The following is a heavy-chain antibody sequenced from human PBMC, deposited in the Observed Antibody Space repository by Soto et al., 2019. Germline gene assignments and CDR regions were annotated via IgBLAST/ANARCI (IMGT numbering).Heavy chain of an antibody. CDR3: ARDGDYGDYGLYNWFDP. J-gene: IGHJ5*02. CDR2: IIPIFGTA. D-gene: IGHD4-17*01. Sequence: QVQLVQSGAEVKKPGSSVKVSCKASGGTFSSYAISWVRQAPGQGLEWMGGIIPIFGTANYAQKFQGRVTITADESTSTAYMELSSLSSEDTAVYYCARDGDYGDYGLYNWFDPWGQGTLVTVSS. CDR1: GGTFSSYA. V-gene: IGHV1-69*01.